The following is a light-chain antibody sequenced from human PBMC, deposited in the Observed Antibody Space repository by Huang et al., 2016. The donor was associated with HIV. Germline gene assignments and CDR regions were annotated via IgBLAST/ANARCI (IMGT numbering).Light chain of an antibody. CDR2: GTS. V-gene: IGKV3-15*01. CDR3: QQYNNWCT. Sequence: EIVMTQSPATLSVSPGERATLSCRASQSVRNNLAWYQQKPGQAPRLLIYGTSTRATGIPARVSGSGSGTQFTLTISSLQSEDFAVYYCQQYNNWCTFGQGTRLEIK. CDR1: QSVRNN. J-gene: IGKJ5*01.